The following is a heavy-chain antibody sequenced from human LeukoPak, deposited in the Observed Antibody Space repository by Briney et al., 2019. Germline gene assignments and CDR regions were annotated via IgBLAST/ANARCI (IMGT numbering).Heavy chain of an antibody. CDR2: INSDGSST. J-gene: IGHJ5*02. V-gene: IGHV3-74*01. CDR1: GFTFSSYW. D-gene: IGHD6-19*01. CDR3: AREVAVAGTQWFDP. Sequence: GGSLRLSCAASGFTFSSYWMHWVRQASGKGLVWVSRINSDGSSTSYADSVKGRFTISRDNAKNTLYLQMNSLRAEDTAVYYCAREVAVAGTQWFDPWGQGTLVTVSS.